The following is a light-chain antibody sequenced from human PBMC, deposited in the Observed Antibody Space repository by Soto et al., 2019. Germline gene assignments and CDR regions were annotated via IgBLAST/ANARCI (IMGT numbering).Light chain of an antibody. J-gene: IGLJ1*01. V-gene: IGLV2-23*02. Sequence: QSVLTQPASVSGSPGQSTTISCTGNSSDVGSYNLVSWYQQHPGKAPKVMIYEVSKRPSGVSNRFSGSKSGNAASLTISGLQAEDEADYYCCSYAGSYVFGTGTKVTVL. CDR3: CSYAGSYV. CDR2: EVS. CDR1: SSDVGSYNL.